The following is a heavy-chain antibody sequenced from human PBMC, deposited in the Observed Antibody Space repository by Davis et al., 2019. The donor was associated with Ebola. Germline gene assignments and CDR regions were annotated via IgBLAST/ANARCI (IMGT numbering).Heavy chain of an antibody. J-gene: IGHJ4*02. V-gene: IGHV4-30-4*02. Sequence: MPSETLSLTCTVSGASISSGDFHWSWIRQSPGKGLEWIGFIYYSGITYYNPSLTSRVSISVDTSKNQFSLKLSSVTAADTAVYYCVGNIDYWGQGTLVTVSA. CDR1: GASISSGDFH. CDR3: VGNIDY. CDR2: IYYSGIT.